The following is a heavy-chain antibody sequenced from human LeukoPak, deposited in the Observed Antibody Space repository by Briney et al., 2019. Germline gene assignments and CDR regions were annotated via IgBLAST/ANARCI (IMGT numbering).Heavy chain of an antibody. V-gene: IGHV4-38-2*02. CDR3: ARKTIFGVVIAPSFDY. D-gene: IGHD3-3*01. Sequence: SETLSLTCTVSGYSISSGYYWGWIRQPPGKGLEWIGSIYHSGSTYYNPSLKSRVTISVDTPKNQFSLKLSSVTAADTAVYYCARKTIFGVVIAPSFDYWGQGTLVTVSS. CDR1: GYSISSGYY. CDR2: IYHSGST. J-gene: IGHJ4*02.